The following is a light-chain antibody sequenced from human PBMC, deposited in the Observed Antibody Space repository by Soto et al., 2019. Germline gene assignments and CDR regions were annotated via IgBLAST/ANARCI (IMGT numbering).Light chain of an antibody. CDR1: SSDVGGYNY. CDR3: SSYTSSSTVA. CDR2: EVS. J-gene: IGLJ2*01. Sequence: QSALTQPASVSGSPGQSITISCTGTSSDVGGYNYVSWYQQYPGKAPKLMIYEVSNRPSGVSNRFSGSKSVNTASLTISGLQAEDEADYYCSSYTSSSTVAFGGGTKVTVL. V-gene: IGLV2-14*01.